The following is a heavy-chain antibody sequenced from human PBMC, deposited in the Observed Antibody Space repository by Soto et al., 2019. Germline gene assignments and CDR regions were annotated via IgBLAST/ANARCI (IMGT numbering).Heavy chain of an antibody. V-gene: IGHV1-69*08. J-gene: IGHJ5*02. CDR1: GGTFGSYT. CDR2: IIPIIGTA. D-gene: IGHD3-10*01. Sequence: QVLLVQSGAEVKKPGSSVKVSCKASGGTFGSYTISWVRQAPGQGLEWMGRIIPIIGTAIYAPKFQDRVTINANKSTSIAYMELSGLRSDDTAMYYCARGPHYYGSGSDYKGGWFDPWGQGTQVIVSS. CDR3: ARGPHYYGSGSDYKGGWFDP.